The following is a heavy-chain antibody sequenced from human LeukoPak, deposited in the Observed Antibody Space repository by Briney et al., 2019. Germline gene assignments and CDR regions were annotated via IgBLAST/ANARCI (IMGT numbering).Heavy chain of an antibody. CDR2: IYSGGGT. D-gene: IGHD3-16*01. CDR1: GFTVSRNY. V-gene: IGHV3-66*01. J-gene: IGHJ4*02. Sequence: GGSLRLSCATSGFTVSRNYMTWVRQAPGKGLEWVSVIYSGGGTRYADSVKGRFTISRDNSKNTLYLQMNSLRAEDTAVYYCATHSGGYWGQGTLVTVSS. CDR3: ATHSGGY.